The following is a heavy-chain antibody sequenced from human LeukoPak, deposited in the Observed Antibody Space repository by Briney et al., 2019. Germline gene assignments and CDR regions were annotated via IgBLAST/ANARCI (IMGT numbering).Heavy chain of an antibody. Sequence: PSETLSLTCTVSGGSISNYYWSWIRQPPGKGLEWIGEINHSGSTNYNPSLKSRVTISVDTSKNQFSLKLSSVTAADTAVYYCARGNSYCSSTSCENYYYYGMDVWGQGTTVTVSS. V-gene: IGHV4-34*01. J-gene: IGHJ6*02. D-gene: IGHD2-2*01. CDR2: INHSGST. CDR3: ARGNSYCSSTSCENYYYYGMDV. CDR1: GGSISNYY.